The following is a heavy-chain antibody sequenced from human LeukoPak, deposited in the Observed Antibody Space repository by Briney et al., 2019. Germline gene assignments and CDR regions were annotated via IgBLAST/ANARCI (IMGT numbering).Heavy chain of an antibody. D-gene: IGHD4-23*01. V-gene: IGHV1-69*08. CDR2: IIPILGST. CDR1: GYTITGHY. Sequence: SVKVSCKASGYTITGHYMRWVRQAPGQGLEWMGRIIPILGSTKYAQKFQGRVTITADKSTSTIYMDLSSLKSEDTAVYYCARDFLAGTVETPIGYWGQGTLVTVSS. J-gene: IGHJ4*02. CDR3: ARDFLAGTVETPIGY.